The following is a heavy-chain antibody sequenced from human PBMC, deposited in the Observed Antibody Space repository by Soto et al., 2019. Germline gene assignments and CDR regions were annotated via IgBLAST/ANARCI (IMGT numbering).Heavy chain of an antibody. V-gene: IGHV3-30*18. D-gene: IGHD4-17*01. Sequence: QVQLVESGGGVVQPGRSLRLSCAASGFIFCTYGMHWVRQAPGKGLEWLSVISYDGNNKYYADSVKGRFTISRDNSKNTLWLQMDSLRTEDTAVYYCAKDLLLTTITTVGDWGQGTLVTVSS. CDR2: ISYDGNNK. J-gene: IGHJ4*02. CDR3: AKDLLLTTITTVGD. CDR1: GFIFCTYG.